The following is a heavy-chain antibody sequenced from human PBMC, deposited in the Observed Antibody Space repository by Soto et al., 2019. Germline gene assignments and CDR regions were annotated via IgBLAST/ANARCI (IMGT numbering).Heavy chain of an antibody. CDR3: ARNGARFLVSNYYYYGMDV. D-gene: IGHD3-3*01. V-gene: IGHV4-34*01. J-gene: IGHJ6*02. CDR2: INHSGST. CDR1: GGSFSGYY. Sequence: ASETLSLTCAVYGGSFSGYYWSWIRQPPGKGLEWIGEINHSGSTNYNPSLKSRVTISVDTSKNQFSLKLSSVTAADTAVYYCARNGARFLVSNYYYYGMDVWGQGTTVTVSS.